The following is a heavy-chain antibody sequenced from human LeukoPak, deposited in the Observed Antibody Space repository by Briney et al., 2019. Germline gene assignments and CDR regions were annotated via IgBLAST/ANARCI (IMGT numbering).Heavy chain of an antibody. CDR2: IRYDGSNK. D-gene: IGHD3-22*01. CDR1: GFTFSSYG. V-gene: IGHV3-30*02. Sequence: PGGSLRLSCAASGFTFSSYGMHCVSQAPSKGLEWVAFIRYDGSNKYYADSVKGRFTISRDNSKNTLYLQMNSLRAEDTAVYYCAKVNYDSSGYYLYSLDYWGQGTLVTVSS. J-gene: IGHJ4*02. CDR3: AKVNYDSSGYYLYSLDY.